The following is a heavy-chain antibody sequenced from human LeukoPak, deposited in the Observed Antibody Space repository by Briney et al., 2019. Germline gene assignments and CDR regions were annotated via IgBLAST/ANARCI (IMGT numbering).Heavy chain of an antibody. Sequence: SGGSLRLSCAASGFTFSSYSMNWVRQAPGKGLEWVSYISSSSTIYYADSVKGRFTISRDNAKNSLYLQMNSLRAEDTAVYYCASGPDGDYWGQGTLVTVSS. J-gene: IGHJ4*02. CDR3: ASGPDGDY. V-gene: IGHV3-48*01. CDR2: ISSSSTI. CDR1: GFTFSSYS.